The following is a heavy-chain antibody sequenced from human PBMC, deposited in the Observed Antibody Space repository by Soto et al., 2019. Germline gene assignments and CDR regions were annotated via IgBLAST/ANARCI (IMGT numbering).Heavy chain of an antibody. D-gene: IGHD3-10*01. Sequence: SETLSLTCTVSDGSISSGGYYWSWIRQHPGKGLEWIGYIYYSGSTNYNPSLKSRVTISVDTSKNQFSLKLSSVTAADTAVYYCARVWGGAFDIWGQGTMGTVSS. J-gene: IGHJ3*02. CDR2: IYYSGST. V-gene: IGHV4-61*08. CDR3: ARVWGGAFDI. CDR1: DGSISSGGYY.